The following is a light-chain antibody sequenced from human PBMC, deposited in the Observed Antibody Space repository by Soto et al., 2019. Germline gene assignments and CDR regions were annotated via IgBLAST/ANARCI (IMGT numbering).Light chain of an antibody. J-gene: IGKJ1*01. V-gene: IGKV3-20*01. CDR2: GTS. CDR1: QTISSNY. CDR3: QQYVSWT. Sequence: EIVLTQSPGTLSVSPGERATLSCRASQTISSNYLAWYQQKHGQAPSLLIYGTSSRATGIPDRFSGSGSGTDFTLTISRLEPEDAAIYYCQQYVSWTFGQGTKVEI.